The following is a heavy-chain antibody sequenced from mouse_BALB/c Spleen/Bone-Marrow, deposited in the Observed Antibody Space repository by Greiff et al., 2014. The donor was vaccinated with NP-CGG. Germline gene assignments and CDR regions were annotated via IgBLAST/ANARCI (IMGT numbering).Heavy chain of an antibody. CDR1: GYTFTDYN. V-gene: IGHV1S29*02. CDR2: IYPYNGGT. Sequence: EVKLVESGPELVKPGASVKISCKASGYTFTDYNMHWVKQSHGKSLEWIGYIYPYNGGTGYNQKFKSKATLTVDNSSSTAYMGLRSLTSEDSAVYYCARREAVVADFDYWGQGATLTVSS. D-gene: IGHD1-1*01. J-gene: IGHJ2*01. CDR3: ARREAVVADFDY.